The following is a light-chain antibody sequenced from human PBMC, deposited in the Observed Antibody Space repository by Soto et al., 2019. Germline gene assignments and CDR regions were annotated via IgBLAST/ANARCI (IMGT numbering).Light chain of an antibody. CDR2: GAS. V-gene: IGKV3-20*01. CDR3: QQDDYLVT. CDR1: QTVSSTY. J-gene: IGKJ1*01. Sequence: ILLTQSPGTLSLSPGGTSTLCCRASQTVSSTYLAWYQHKPGRAPRLLIDGASSRAAGIPDRFSGSGSGTDFTLTISRLEPEDLAVYHCQQDDYLVTFGQGTKVDIK.